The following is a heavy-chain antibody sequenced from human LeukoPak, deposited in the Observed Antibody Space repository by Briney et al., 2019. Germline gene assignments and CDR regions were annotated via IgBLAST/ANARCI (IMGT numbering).Heavy chain of an antibody. D-gene: IGHD6-19*01. CDR1: GFTFSSYE. Sequence: GGSLRLSCAASGFTFSSYEMNWVRQAPGKGLEWVSYISSSGSTIYYADSVKGRFTISRDNAKNSLYLQMNSLRAEDTAVYYCARDSKQWLYPGSNWFDPWGQGTLVTVSS. V-gene: IGHV3-48*03. CDR2: ISSSGSTI. J-gene: IGHJ5*02. CDR3: ARDSKQWLYPGSNWFDP.